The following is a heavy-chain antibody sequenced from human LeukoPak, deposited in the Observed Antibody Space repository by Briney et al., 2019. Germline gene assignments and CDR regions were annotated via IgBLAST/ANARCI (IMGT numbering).Heavy chain of an antibody. V-gene: IGHV3-48*01. CDR2: ISSSSSII. CDR1: GFTFSAYS. Sequence: GGSLRLSCAASGFTFSAYSMNWVRQAPGKGLEWVSYISSSSSIIYYADSVKGRFTISRDNAKNSLYLQMNSLRVEDTAVYYCTRPGYGAFDIWGQGTMVTVSS. D-gene: IGHD2-15*01. CDR3: TRPGYGAFDI. J-gene: IGHJ3*02.